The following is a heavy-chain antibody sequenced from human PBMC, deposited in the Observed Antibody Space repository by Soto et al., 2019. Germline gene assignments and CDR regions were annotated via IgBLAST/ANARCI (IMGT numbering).Heavy chain of an antibody. CDR3: AAYYYDSSGYPAPGFDP. J-gene: IGHJ5*02. D-gene: IGHD3-22*01. CDR2: IVVGSGNT. CDR1: GFTFTSSA. V-gene: IGHV1-58*01. Sequence: SVKVSCKASGFTFTSSAVQWVRQARGQRLEWIGWIVVGSGNTNYAQKFQERVTITRDMSTSTAYMELSSLRSEDTAVYYCAAYYYDSSGYPAPGFDPWGQGXLVTVYS.